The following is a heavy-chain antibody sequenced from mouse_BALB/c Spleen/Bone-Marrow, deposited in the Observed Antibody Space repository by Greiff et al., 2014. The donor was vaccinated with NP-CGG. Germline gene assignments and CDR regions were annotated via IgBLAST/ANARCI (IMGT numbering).Heavy chain of an antibody. Sequence: EVQRVESXPELVKPGASVKMSCKASGYTFTSYVMHWMKQKPGQGLEWIGYINPYNDGTKYNETFKGKATLTSDKSSSTAYMDLSSLTSEDSAVYSCARSEYFGSSYDYWGQGTTLTVSS. CDR2: INPYNDGT. CDR1: GYTFTSYV. D-gene: IGHD1-1*01. V-gene: IGHV1-14*01. CDR3: ARSEYFGSSYDY. J-gene: IGHJ2*01.